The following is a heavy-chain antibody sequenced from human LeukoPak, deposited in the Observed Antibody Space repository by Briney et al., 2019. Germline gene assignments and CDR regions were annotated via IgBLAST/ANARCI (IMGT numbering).Heavy chain of an antibody. J-gene: IGHJ5*02. CDR2: FDPEDGET. V-gene: IGHV1-24*01. D-gene: IGHD4-17*01. CDR3: ATDQSTTVTTGWFDP. CDR1: GYTLTELS. Sequence: ASMKVSCKVSGYTLTELSMHWVRQAPGKGLEWMGGFDPEDGETIYAQKFQGRVTMTEDTSTDTAYMELSSLRSEDTAVYYCATDQSTTVTTGWFDPWGQGTLVTVSS.